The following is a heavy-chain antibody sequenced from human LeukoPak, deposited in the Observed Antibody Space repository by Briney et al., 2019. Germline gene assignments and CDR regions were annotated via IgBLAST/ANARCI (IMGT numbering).Heavy chain of an antibody. V-gene: IGHV4-59*01. CDR1: GGSISSYY. CDR2: IYYSGST. D-gene: IGHD1-26*01. J-gene: IGHJ5*02. CDR3: ARVGRVGATTWFDP. Sequence: SETLSLTCTVSGGSISSYYWSRIRQPPGKGLEWIGYIYYSGSTNYNPSLKSRVTISVDTSKNQFSLKLSSVTAADTAVYYCARVGRVGATTWFDPWGQGTLVTVSS.